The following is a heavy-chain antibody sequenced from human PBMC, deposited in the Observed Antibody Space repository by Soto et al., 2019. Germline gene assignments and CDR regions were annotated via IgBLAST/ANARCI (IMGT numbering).Heavy chain of an antibody. V-gene: IGHV1-18*01. Sequence: ASVKVSCKASGYTFTSYGISWVRQAPGQGLEWMGWISAYNGNTNYAQKLKGRVTMTTDTYTSTAYIEARSLRSDDTAVYYCPRDPPFAGSDLLTGHPAEAFDTWGQGTMATVSS. D-gene: IGHD3-9*01. CDR3: PRDPPFAGSDLLTGHPAEAFDT. J-gene: IGHJ3*02. CDR1: GYTFTSYG. CDR2: ISAYNGNT.